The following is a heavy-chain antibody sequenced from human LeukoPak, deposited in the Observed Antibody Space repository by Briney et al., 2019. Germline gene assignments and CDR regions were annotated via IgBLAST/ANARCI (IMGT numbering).Heavy chain of an antibody. J-gene: IGHJ3*02. CDR2: INPQSGGT. CDR1: GYNYRDYY. CDR3: ARVYRLYEKTYPAGYDI. V-gene: IGHV1-2*02. Sequence: ASVKVSCKAFGYNYRDYYIHWVRHAPGQGLEWVGWINPQSGGTRYAPRFQGRVTMSSDTSINTAYMELRRLTSDDTHVLYCARVYRLYEKTYPAGYDIWGQGTGVTVSS. D-gene: IGHD6-25*01.